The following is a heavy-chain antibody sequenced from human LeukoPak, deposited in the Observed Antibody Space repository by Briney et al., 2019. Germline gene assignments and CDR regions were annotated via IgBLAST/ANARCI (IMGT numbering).Heavy chain of an antibody. Sequence: GGSLRLSCAASGFTFSSYWMHWVRQAPGKGLVWVSRINSDGSSTSYADSVKGRFTISRDNAKNTLYLQMNSLRAEDMAVYYCARAIIVVVPAAPSYNWFDPWGQGTLVTVSS. CDR1: GFTFSSYW. D-gene: IGHD2-2*01. J-gene: IGHJ5*02. CDR2: INSDGSST. CDR3: ARAIIVVVPAAPSYNWFDP. V-gene: IGHV3-74*01.